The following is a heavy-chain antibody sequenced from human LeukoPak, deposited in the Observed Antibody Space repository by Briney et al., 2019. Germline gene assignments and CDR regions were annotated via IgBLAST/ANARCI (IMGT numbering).Heavy chain of an antibody. D-gene: IGHD2-15*01. J-gene: IGHJ5*02. CDR2: ISGSGGST. CDR3: AKDLGYCSGGSCSSWFDP. CDR1: GFTFSSYA. Sequence: RGSLRLSCAATGFTFSSYAMSWVRPAPGRGLDWVSPISGSGGSTYYADSVKGRFTISRDNSKNTLYLQMNSLRAEDTAVYYCAKDLGYCSGGSCSSWFDPWGQGTLVTVSS. V-gene: IGHV3-23*01.